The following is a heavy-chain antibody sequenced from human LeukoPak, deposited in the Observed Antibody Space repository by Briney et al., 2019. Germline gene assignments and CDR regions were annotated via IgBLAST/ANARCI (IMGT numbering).Heavy chain of an antibody. CDR2: ISVSGDNT. V-gene: IGHV3-23*01. Sequence: GGSLRLSCAASGFTFSSCAISWVRQAPGKGLEWVSDISVSGDNTYYADSVKGRFTISRDNSKNTLYLQMNSLRAEDTAVYYCAKHEMVLPWFGLGVGYYFDNRGQGTLVTVSS. J-gene: IGHJ4*02. D-gene: IGHD3-10*01. CDR3: AKHEMVLPWFGLGVGYYFDN. CDR1: GFTFSSCA.